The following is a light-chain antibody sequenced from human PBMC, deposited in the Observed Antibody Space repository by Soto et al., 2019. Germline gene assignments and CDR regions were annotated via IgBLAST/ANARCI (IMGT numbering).Light chain of an antibody. J-gene: IGLJ1*01. CDR2: DVS. Sequence: QSALTQPASVSGSPGQSITISCTGTSSDFGSYKYVSWYQQHPGKAPKLMIHDVSNRPSGVSNRFSGSKSGNTASLTISGLQAEDEADYYCSSYTSSSNVFGTGTKVTVL. CDR3: SSYTSSSNV. V-gene: IGLV2-14*01. CDR1: SSDFGSYKY.